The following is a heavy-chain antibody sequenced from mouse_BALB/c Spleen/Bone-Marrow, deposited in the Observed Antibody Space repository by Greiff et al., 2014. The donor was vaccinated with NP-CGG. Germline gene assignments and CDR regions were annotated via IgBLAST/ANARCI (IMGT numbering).Heavy chain of an antibody. V-gene: IGHV1-4*01. CDR2: INPSSGYT. D-gene: IGHD1-1*01. J-gene: IGHJ2*01. CDR3: ARGLYYYGSNSNFDY. CDR1: GYTFTSYT. Sequence: QVQLQQSGAELARPGASVKVSCKASGYTFTSYTMHWVKQRPGQGLEWIGYINPSSGYTNYNQKFKDKATLTADKSSSTAYMQLSSLTSEDSAVYYCARGLYYYGSNSNFDYWGQGTTLTVSS.